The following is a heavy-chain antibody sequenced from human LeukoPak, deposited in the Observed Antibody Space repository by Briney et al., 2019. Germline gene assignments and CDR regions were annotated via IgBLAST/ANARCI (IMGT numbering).Heavy chain of an antibody. CDR3: ARGIRIAARYYYYYMDV. D-gene: IGHD6-6*01. CDR1: GGSISSYY. CDR2: IYYSGST. Sequence: SETLSLTCTVSGGSISSYYWSWIRQPPGKGLEWIGYIYYSGSTNYNPSLKSRVTISVDTSKNQFSLKLSSVTAADTAVYYCARGIRIAARYYYYYMDVWGKGTTVTVSS. V-gene: IGHV4-59*01. J-gene: IGHJ6*03.